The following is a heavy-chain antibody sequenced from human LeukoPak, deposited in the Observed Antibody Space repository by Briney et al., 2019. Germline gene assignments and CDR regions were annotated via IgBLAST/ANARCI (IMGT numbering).Heavy chain of an antibody. CDR3: AKVVSAAAGTTDY. V-gene: IGHV3-30*18. D-gene: IGHD6-13*01. CDR2: ISYDGSNK. CDR1: GFTFSSYG. J-gene: IGHJ4*02. Sequence: GRSLRLSCAASGFTFSSYGMHWVRQAPGKGLEWVAVISYDGSNKYYADSVKGRFTISRDNSKNTLYLQMNSLRAEDTAVYYCAKVVSAAAGTTDYWGQGTLVTVSS.